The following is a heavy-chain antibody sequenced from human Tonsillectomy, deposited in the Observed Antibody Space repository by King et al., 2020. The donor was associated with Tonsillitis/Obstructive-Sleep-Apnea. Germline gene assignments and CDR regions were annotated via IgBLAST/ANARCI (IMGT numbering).Heavy chain of an antibody. Sequence: VQLVESGGGVVQPGGSLRLSCAASGFTFDDYAMHWVRQHAGKGLEWVALISGDGGRIYYADSVKGRFTISRDNSKNSLYLQMNSVRTEDTALYYCVQDIRRTFFGVVLPHASYFYMDVWGKGTTVTVSS. J-gene: IGHJ6*03. CDR2: ISGDGGRI. CDR1: GFTFDDYA. V-gene: IGHV3-43*02. CDR3: VQDIRRTFFGVVLPHASYFYMDV. D-gene: IGHD3-3*01.